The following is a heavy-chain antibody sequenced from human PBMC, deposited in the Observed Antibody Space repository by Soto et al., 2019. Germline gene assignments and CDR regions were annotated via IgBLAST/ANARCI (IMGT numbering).Heavy chain of an antibody. CDR1: GYRFTTYG. Sequence: ASVKVSCKVSGYRFTTYGINWVRQAPGQGLEWVGWFNPDNQNTNYAQKFQDRVSLTTDSSTNTAYMELRDLRSDDTAVYYCARVRFGDPFDFWGQGSLVTGLL. D-gene: IGHD3-16*01. V-gene: IGHV1-18*01. CDR3: ARVRFGDPFDF. J-gene: IGHJ4*02. CDR2: FNPDNQNT.